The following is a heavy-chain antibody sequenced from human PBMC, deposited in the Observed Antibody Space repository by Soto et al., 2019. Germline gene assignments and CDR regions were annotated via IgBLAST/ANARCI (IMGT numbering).Heavy chain of an antibody. Sequence: QLQLQESGPGLVKPSETLSLTCTVSGGSISSSSYYWGWIRQPPGKGLEWIGSIYYSGNTYYNPSLKSRVPISVDTSKNQFSLKLSSVTAADTAVYYCARQATAMVSFDYWGQGTLVTVSS. V-gene: IGHV4-39*01. D-gene: IGHD5-18*01. CDR1: GGSISSSSYY. J-gene: IGHJ4*02. CDR2: IYYSGNT. CDR3: ARQATAMVSFDY.